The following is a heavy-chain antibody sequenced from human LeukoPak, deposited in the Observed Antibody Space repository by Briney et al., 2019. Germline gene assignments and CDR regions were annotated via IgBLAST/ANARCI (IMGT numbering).Heavy chain of an antibody. Sequence: ASVKVSCKASGYTFTRYGITWVRQAPGQGLEWMGWISAYNGNTNYAHKVQGRVTMTTDASTSTAYMELRSLSSDDTAVYYCARGVSSKSYYGSGSPFDYWGQGTLVTVSS. D-gene: IGHD3-10*01. V-gene: IGHV1-18*01. J-gene: IGHJ4*02. CDR3: ARGVSSKSYYGSGSPFDY. CDR1: GYTFTRYG. CDR2: ISAYNGNT.